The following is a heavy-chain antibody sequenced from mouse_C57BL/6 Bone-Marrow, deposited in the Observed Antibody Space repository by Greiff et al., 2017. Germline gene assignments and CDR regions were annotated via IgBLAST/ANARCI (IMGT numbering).Heavy chain of an antibody. J-gene: IGHJ3*01. CDR1: GYTFTLYY. D-gene: IGHD1-1*01. CDR3: ARDELLWVAY. CDR2: LFPGSGST. V-gene: IGHV1-75*01. Sequence: QVQLKQSGPELVTPGASVQISCKASGYTFTLYYINWVKQRPGQGLEWIGWLFPGSGSTHYNEKFKRKATLTVDNSSRTAYMLLSSLTSEDSAVFYCARDELLWVAYWGQGTLVTVSA.